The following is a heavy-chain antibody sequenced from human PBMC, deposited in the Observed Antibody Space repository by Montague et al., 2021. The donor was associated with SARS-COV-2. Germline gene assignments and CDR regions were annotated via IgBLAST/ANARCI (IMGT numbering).Heavy chain of an antibody. CDR3: ARGSVGGYYFDY. Sequence: SLRLSCAASGFILSSYGMHWVRQAPGKGLEWVAHIWYDGSNENYVDSVKGRFTISRDNFKNTLHLQMNSLRAEDTAIYYCARGSVGGYYFDYWGQGTLVTVSS. D-gene: IGHD1-26*01. J-gene: IGHJ4*02. V-gene: IGHV3-33*01. CDR1: GFILSSYG. CDR2: IWYDGSNE.